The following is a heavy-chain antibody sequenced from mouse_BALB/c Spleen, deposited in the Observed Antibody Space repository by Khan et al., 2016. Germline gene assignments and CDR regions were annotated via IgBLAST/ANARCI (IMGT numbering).Heavy chain of an antibody. V-gene: IGHV14-1*02. CDR2: IDPENGNT. CDR3: ARMGEGY. CDR1: GFNIKDYY. D-gene: IGHD4-1*01. J-gene: IGHJ2*01. Sequence: EVQLQESGAEFVRPGALVKLSCKASGFNIKDYYMHWVKQRPEQGLEWIGWIDPENGNTIYDPKFQGKASITADTSSNTAYLQLSSLTSEDTAVYYCARMGEGYWGQGTTLTVSS.